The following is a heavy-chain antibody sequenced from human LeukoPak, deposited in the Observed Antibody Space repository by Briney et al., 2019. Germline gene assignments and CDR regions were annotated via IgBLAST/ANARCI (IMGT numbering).Heavy chain of an antibody. J-gene: IGHJ3*02. V-gene: IGHV3-74*01. D-gene: IGHD2-15*01. CDR2: IQTDGSST. CDR3: AGRSDIGDGFDI. Sequence: GGSLRLSCAASGFTFSTYLMHWVRQAPGKGLVWVSRIQTDGSSTTYADSVKGRFTISRDNAKNTLYLQMNSLRVEDTAVYYCAGRSDIGDGFDIWGQGTMVPVSS. CDR1: GFTFSTYL.